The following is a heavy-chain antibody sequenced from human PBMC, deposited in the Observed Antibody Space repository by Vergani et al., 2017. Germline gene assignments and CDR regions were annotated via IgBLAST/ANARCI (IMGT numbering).Heavy chain of an antibody. CDR2: IIPIFGTT. CDR1: GGTFSSNS. V-gene: IGHV1-69*13. Sequence: QGQLAQSGAEVKKPGSSVKVSCKASGGTFSSNSISWVRQAPGQGLEWMGRIIPIFGTTSYAQKFQGRVTILADESTSTAYMELSSLRSEDPAVYYCARSSGYYSYYFDFWGQGTLVTVSS. J-gene: IGHJ4*02. CDR3: ARSSGYYSYYFDF. D-gene: IGHD3-22*01.